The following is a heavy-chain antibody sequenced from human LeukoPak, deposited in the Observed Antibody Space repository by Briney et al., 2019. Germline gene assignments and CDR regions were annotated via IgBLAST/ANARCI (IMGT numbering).Heavy chain of an antibody. Sequence: SETLSLTCTVSGGSITNNYWAWIRQPPGKGLEWIGYIHDSGNSNYNPSLRSRVTISIDTSKNQFSLKLTSVTAADTAVYYCARDRSAAPADYWGQGTLVTVSS. CDR1: GGSITNNY. D-gene: IGHD6-13*01. CDR2: IHDSGNS. J-gene: IGHJ4*02. V-gene: IGHV4-59*13. CDR3: ARDRSAAPADY.